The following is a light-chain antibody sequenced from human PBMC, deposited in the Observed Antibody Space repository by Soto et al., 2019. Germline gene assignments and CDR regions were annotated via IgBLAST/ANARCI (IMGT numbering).Light chain of an antibody. Sequence: QSALTQPASVSGSPGQSITISCTGTSIDVGGYNYVSWYQQHPGKAPRLLIYDVTRRPSGVSNRFSASKSGNTASLTISGLQAEDEADYYCTSYTGTSAPGVFGGGTKRTVL. CDR1: SIDVGGYNY. V-gene: IGLV2-14*03. J-gene: IGLJ3*02. CDR3: TSYTGTSAPGV. CDR2: DVT.